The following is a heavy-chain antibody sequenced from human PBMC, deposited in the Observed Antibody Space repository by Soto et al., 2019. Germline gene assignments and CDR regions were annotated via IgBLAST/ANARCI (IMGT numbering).Heavy chain of an antibody. CDR1: GFTFSSYG. D-gene: IGHD1-26*01. CDR3: AKDWADGWELQGLEDYGMDV. CDR2: ISYDGSNK. V-gene: IGHV3-30*18. Sequence: QVQLVESGGGVVQPGRSLRLSCAASGFTFSSYGMHWVRQAPGKGLEWVAVISYDGSNKYYADSVKGRFTISRDNSKNTLYLQRNSLRSEDTAVYYCAKDWADGWELQGLEDYGMDVWGQGTTVTVSS. J-gene: IGHJ6*02.